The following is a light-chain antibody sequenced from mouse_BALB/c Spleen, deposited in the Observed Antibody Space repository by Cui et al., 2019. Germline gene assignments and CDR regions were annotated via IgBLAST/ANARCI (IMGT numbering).Light chain of an antibody. CDR3: QQGSSSPFT. J-gene: IGKJ4*01. CDR2: RTS. V-gene: IGKV4-92*01. Sequence: ELLLTQSPLSITASPGEMVTSTCGASSSISSNCLHWYQQKPGSSPKLLIYRTSILATGVLESFSGSGYESSYTLTISCMQDEVAATYYCQQGSSSPFTFGSGTKLEIK. CDR1: SSISSNC.